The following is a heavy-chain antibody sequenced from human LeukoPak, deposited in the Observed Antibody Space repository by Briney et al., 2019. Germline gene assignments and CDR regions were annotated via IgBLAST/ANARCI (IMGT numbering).Heavy chain of an antibody. CDR3: ARGDAFSGDH. Sequence: GGSLRLSCVASGFTFGNFWMSWVRHSPGRGLEWVANIHPDGDEKYHVESVMGRFTISRDNAESSLFLQMNGLRAEDTAVYYCARGDAFSGDHWGQGTLVTVSS. CDR1: GFTFGNFW. CDR2: IHPDGDEK. V-gene: IGHV3-7*04. J-gene: IGHJ4*02.